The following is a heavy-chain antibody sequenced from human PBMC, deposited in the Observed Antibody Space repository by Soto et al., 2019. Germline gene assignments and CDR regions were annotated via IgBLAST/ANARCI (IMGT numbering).Heavy chain of an antibody. CDR3: ARRGGKVYYGFWSGSDPVDY. CDR1: GYTFTSYY. J-gene: IGHJ4*02. Sequence: ASVKVSCKASGYTFTSYYMHWVRQAPGQGLEWMGIINPSGGSTSYAQKFQGRVTMTRDTSTSTVYMELSSLRSEDTAVYYCARRGGKVYYGFWSGSDPVDYWGQGTLVTVSS. CDR2: INPSGGST. V-gene: IGHV1-46*03. D-gene: IGHD3-3*01.